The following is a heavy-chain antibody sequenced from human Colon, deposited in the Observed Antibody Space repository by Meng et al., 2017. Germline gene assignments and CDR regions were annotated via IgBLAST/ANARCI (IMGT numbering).Heavy chain of an antibody. CDR3: ARANSSTWHYFDY. D-gene: IGHD6-13*01. CDR1: GFPFSTYT. Sequence: GGSLRLSCAASGFPFSTYTIHWVRQAPGKGPEWVAVISYDGTYKYSADSVRGRFTISRDNSKNTLFLQMNSLRPEDTAVYYCARANSSTWHYFDYWGQGTLVTVS. J-gene: IGHJ4*02. CDR2: ISYDGTYK. V-gene: IGHV3-30*04.